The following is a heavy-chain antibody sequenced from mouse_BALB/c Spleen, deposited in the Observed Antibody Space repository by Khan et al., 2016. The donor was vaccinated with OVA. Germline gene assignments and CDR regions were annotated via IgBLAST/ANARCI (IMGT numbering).Heavy chain of an antibody. CDR3: VRCRGGY. D-gene: IGHD6-1*01. Sequence: QIQLVQSGPELKKPGETVKISCKASGYTFKDYVMNWVKQSPGEGLKWMGWMNTYTEKPTYADDFKGRFAFSLETSASTAYLQISSLKNEDTATXFCVRCRGGYWGQGTTLTVSS. CDR1: GYTFKDYV. CDR2: MNTYTEKP. V-gene: IGHV9-3-1*01. J-gene: IGHJ2*01.